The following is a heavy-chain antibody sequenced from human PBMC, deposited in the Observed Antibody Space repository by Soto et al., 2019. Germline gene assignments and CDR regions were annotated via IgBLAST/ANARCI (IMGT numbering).Heavy chain of an antibody. Sequence: QVQLVQSGAEVKKPGSSVKVSCKASGGTFSSYAISWVRQAPGQGLEWMGGIIPIFGTANYAQKFQGRVTITADESTSTDHMELSSLRSEDTAVYYCARHVPAAGYYYGMDVWGQGTTVTVSS. CDR3: ARHVPAAGYYYGMDV. J-gene: IGHJ6*02. D-gene: IGHD2-2*01. CDR2: IIPIFGTA. CDR1: GGTFSSYA. V-gene: IGHV1-69*12.